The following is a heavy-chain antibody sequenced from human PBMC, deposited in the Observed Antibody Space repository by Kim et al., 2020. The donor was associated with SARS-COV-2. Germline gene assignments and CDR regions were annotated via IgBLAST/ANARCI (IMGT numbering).Heavy chain of an antibody. CDR2: INAGNGNT. J-gene: IGHJ4*02. CDR1: GYTFTSYA. Sequence: ASVKVSCKASGYTFTSYAMHWVRQAPGQRLEWMGWINAGNGNTTYSQKFQGRVTITRDTSASTAYMELSSLRSEDTAVYYCARDPRLTIFGVVIAPLYYFDYWGQGTLVTVSS. CDR3: ARDPRLTIFGVVIAPLYYFDY. D-gene: IGHD3-3*01. V-gene: IGHV1-3*01.